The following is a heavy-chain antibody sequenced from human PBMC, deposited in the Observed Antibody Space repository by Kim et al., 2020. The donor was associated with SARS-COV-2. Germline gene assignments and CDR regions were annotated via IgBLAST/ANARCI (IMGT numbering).Heavy chain of an antibody. CDR1: GASISSNY. V-gene: IGHV4-4*07. CDR2: MYISGTT. Sequence: ETLSLTCTVSGASISSNYWIWIRQPAGKGLEWIGRMYISGTTNYNPSLKGRVTISLETSKNQFSLKLTSVTAADTAVYFCARVATSPRRPIDYWGQG. J-gene: IGHJ4*02. CDR3: ARVATSPRRPIDY.